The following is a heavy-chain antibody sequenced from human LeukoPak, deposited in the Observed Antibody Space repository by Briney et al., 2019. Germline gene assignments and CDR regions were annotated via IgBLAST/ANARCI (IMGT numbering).Heavy chain of an antibody. V-gene: IGHV4-4*02. J-gene: IGHJ4*02. Sequence: PSETLSLTCAVSGGSISSCNWWSWVRQPPGKGLEWIGEIHHSGSTNYNPSLKSRVTISVDKSRNQFSLKLSSVTAADTAVYYCARVAGYRIEDYFDYWGQGTLVTVSS. D-gene: IGHD6-13*01. CDR2: IHHSGST. CDR3: ARVAGYRIEDYFDY. CDR1: GGSISSCNW.